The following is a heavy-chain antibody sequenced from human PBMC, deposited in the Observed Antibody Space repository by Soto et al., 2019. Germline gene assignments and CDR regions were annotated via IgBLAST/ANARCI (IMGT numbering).Heavy chain of an antibody. CDR1: GGTFSSYA. Sequence: VASVKVSCKASGGTFSSYAISWVRQAPGQGLEWMGGIIPIFGTANYAQKFQGRVTITADESTSTAYMELSSLRSEDTAVYYCARDPEETTNAFDIWGQGTMVTVS. D-gene: IGHD4-17*01. CDR3: ARDPEETTNAFDI. J-gene: IGHJ3*02. CDR2: IIPIFGTA. V-gene: IGHV1-69*13.